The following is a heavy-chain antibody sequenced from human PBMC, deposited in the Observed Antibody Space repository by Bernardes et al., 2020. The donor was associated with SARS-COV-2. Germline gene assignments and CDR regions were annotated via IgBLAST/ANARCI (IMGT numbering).Heavy chain of an antibody. D-gene: IGHD6-19*01. CDR2: IYYSGST. J-gene: IGHJ6*02. V-gene: IGHV4-39*01. Sequence: SETLSLTCTVSGGSISSSSYYWGWLRQPPGKGLEWIGSIYYSGSTYYNPSLKSRVTISVDTSKNQFSLKLSSVTAADTAVYYCARQGLEGGWYTNYYYYYGMDVWGQGTTVTVSS. CDR1: GGSISSSSYY. CDR3: ARQGLEGGWYTNYYYYYGMDV.